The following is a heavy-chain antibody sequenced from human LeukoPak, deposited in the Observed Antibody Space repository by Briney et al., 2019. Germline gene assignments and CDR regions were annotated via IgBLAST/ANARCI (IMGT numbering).Heavy chain of an antibody. Sequence: PSETLSLTCALYGGSFSDYYWTWIRQTPGKGLEWIGEINHRGSTHYNPSLKSRVTISVDTSKKQFSLKLSSVTAADTAVYYCATYSTGLDIWGQGTVVTVSS. D-gene: IGHD6-19*01. V-gene: IGHV4-34*01. J-gene: IGHJ3*02. CDR3: ATYSTGLDI. CDR2: INHRGST. CDR1: GGSFSDYY.